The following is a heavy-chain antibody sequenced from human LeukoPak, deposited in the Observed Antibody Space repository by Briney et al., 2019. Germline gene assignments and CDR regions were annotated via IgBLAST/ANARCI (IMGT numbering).Heavy chain of an antibody. J-gene: IGHJ4*02. CDR1: GFTFSSYA. CDR2: ISSSGSTI. D-gene: IGHD3-22*01. CDR3: ARDRYYDSSGYYSLKIPGEGNALDY. V-gene: IGHV3-48*04. Sequence: AGGSLRLSCAASGFTFSSYAMSWVRQAPGKGLEWVSYISSSGSTIYYADSVKGRFTISRDNAKNSLYLQMNSLRAEDTAVYYCARDRYYDSSGYYSLKIPGEGNALDYWGQGTLVTVSS.